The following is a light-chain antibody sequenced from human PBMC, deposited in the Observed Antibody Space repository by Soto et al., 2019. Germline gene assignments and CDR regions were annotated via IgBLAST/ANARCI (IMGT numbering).Light chain of an antibody. CDR1: QSISRSD. Sequence: ENVLTQSPGTVSLSPGESATLSCRASQSISRSDLAWYQQKPGQAPRLLIYDASTRATGIPARFSGSGSGTEFTLTISSLQSEDFAVYYCHQYNNWPPWTFGQGTKVDI. J-gene: IGKJ1*01. V-gene: IGKV3-15*01. CDR2: DAS. CDR3: HQYNNWPPWT.